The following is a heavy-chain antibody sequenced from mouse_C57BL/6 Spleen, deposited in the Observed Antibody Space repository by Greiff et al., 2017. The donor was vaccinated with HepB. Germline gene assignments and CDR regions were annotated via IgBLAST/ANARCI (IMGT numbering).Heavy chain of an antibody. CDR1: GFTFSDFY. J-gene: IGHJ4*01. CDR3: ARDETTGGMDY. CDR2: SRNKANDYTT. V-gene: IGHV7-1*01. Sequence: EVKVVESGGGLVQSGRSLRLSCATSGFTFSDFYMEWVRQAPGKGLEWIAASRNKANDYTTEYSASVKGRFIVSRDTSQSILYLQMNALRAEDTAIYYCARDETTGGMDYWGQGTSVTVSS.